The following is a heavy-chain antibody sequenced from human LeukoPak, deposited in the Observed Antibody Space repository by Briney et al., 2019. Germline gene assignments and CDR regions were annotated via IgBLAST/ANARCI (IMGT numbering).Heavy chain of an antibody. D-gene: IGHD1-7*01. J-gene: IGHJ4*02. CDR3: VGWGISGITNH. CDR1: GFTFGNYA. V-gene: IGHV3-23*01. CDR2: LTDSGGTT. Sequence: GGSLRLTCVASGFTFGNYAMGWLRQAPGRRPEWVSSLTDSGGTTYYVDSVKGRFAISRDKNSLFLQMNSVRAEDTAVYYCVGWGISGITNHWGQGTLVTVSS.